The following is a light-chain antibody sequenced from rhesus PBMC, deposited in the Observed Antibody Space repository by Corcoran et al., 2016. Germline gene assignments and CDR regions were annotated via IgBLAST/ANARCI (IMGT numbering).Light chain of an antibody. J-gene: IGKJ2*01. CDR1: QSVIRY. CDR2: GIS. Sequence: EIVMTQSPATLALSPGERATLSCRASQSVIRYLAWYQQKPGQAPRLLINGISSRDTGVPDRFRGSGSGTEFTLPVRGLEPEDVGVYFCLQSRDRPYSFGQGTKV. V-gene: IGKV3-24*03. CDR3: LQSRDRPYS.